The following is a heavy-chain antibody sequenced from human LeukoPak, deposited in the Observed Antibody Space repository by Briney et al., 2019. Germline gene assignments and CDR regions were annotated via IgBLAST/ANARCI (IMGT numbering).Heavy chain of an antibody. CDR3: ARDKGLITMVRGNWFDP. J-gene: IGHJ5*02. V-gene: IGHV1-2*02. CDR1: GYTFTGYY. Sequence: ASVKVSCKASGYTFTGYYMHWVRQAPGQGLEWMGWINPNSGGTNYAQKLQGRVTMTTDTSTSTAYMELRSLRSDDTAVYYCARDKGLITMVRGNWFDPWGQGTLVTVSS. CDR2: INPNSGGT. D-gene: IGHD3-10*01.